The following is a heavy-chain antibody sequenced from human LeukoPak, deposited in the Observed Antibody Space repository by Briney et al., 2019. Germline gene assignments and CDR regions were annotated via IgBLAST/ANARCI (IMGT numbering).Heavy chain of an antibody. CDR1: GFTFSSYS. V-gene: IGHV3-21*01. D-gene: IGHD3-3*01. CDR3: ARDDHFDYDFWSGYFSSGFEEKYYFDY. CDR2: ISISSSYI. Sequence: GGSLRLSCAASGFTFSSYSMNWVRQAPGKGLGCVSSISISSSYIYYADSVKGRFTICRDNAKNSLYLQMSSLRAEDTAVYYCARDDHFDYDFWSGYFSSGFEEKYYFDYWGQGTLVTVSS. J-gene: IGHJ4*02.